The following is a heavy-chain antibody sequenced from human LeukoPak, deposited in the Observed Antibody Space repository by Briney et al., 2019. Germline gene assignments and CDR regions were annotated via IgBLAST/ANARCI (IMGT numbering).Heavy chain of an antibody. CDR2: INHSGST. J-gene: IGHJ4*02. V-gene: IGHV4-34*01. D-gene: IGHD6-19*01. Sequence: SETLSLTCAVYGGSFSGYYWSWIRQPPGKGLEWIGEINHSGSTNYNPSLKSRVTISVDTSKNQFPLKLSSVTAADTAVYYCARTRGQWLDLSYFDYWGQGTLVTVSS. CDR1: GGSFSGYY. CDR3: ARTRGQWLDLSYFDY.